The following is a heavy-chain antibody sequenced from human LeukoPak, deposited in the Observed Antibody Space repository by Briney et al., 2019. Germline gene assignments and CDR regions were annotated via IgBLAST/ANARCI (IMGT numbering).Heavy chain of an antibody. Sequence: PGGSLRLSCAASGFTFSSYGMHWVRQAPGKGLEWVAFIRYDGSNKYYADSVKGRFTISRDNSKNTLYLQMNSLRAEDTAVYYCAKERVYGDSYWYFDLWGRGTLVTVSS. CDR3: AKERVYGDSYWYFDL. J-gene: IGHJ2*01. CDR1: GFTFSSYG. V-gene: IGHV3-30*02. CDR2: IRYDGSNK. D-gene: IGHD4-17*01.